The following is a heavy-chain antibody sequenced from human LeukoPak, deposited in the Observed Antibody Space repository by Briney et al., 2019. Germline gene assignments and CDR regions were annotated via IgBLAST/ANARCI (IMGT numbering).Heavy chain of an antibody. V-gene: IGHV3-21*01. D-gene: IGHD3-10*01. CDR3: ARGGYYYGSGSYYMIRGAFDY. CDR1: GFSFSIYS. CDR2: VSSSSTSI. J-gene: IGHJ4*02. Sequence: PGGSLRLSCAASGFSFSIYSMNWVRQAPGMGLEWVSSVSSSSTSIYYADSLKGRFTITRDNAKNSLFLQVNSLRAEDTAVYYCARGGYYYGSGSYYMIRGAFDYWGQGTLVTVSS.